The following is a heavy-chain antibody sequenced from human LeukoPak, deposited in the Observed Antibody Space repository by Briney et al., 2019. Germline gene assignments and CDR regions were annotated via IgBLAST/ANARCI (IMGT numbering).Heavy chain of an antibody. D-gene: IGHD5-18*01. CDR3: ARGLRIPDAFDI. V-gene: IGHV1-46*01. CDR2: INLSGGST. J-gene: IGHJ3*02. Sequence: ASVKVSCKASGYTFTGYYMHWVRQAPGQGLEWMGIINLSGGSTSYAQKFQGRVTMTRDTSTSTVYMELSSLRSEDTAVYYCARGLRIPDAFDIWGQGTMVTVSS. CDR1: GYTFTGYY.